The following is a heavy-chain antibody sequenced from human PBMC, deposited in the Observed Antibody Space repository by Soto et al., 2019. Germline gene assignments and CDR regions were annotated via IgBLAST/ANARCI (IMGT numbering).Heavy chain of an antibody. J-gene: IGHJ4*02. CDR1: GYTFTSYG. D-gene: IGHD2-8*01. CDR3: ARSGAYCTSITCLFDSF. V-gene: IGHV1-18*01. CDR2: ISAYNGDT. Sequence: QAQLVQSGGEVKKPGASVKVSCRASGYTFTSYGYAWVRQAPGQGLEWMGWISAYNGDTNYAQKCQDRVTLTTDTSTSTAHMELSNLGSDDTAVYYCARSGAYCTSITCLFDSFWGLGTLVTVSS.